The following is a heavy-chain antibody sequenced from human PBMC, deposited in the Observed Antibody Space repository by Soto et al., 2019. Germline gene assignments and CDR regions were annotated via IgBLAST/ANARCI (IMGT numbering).Heavy chain of an antibody. V-gene: IGHV1-3*01. J-gene: IGHJ6*02. D-gene: IGHD2-2*01. CDR3: AREYQLTYYYDYGMDV. CDR1: GYTFTSYA. Sequence: ASVKVSCKASGYTFTSYAMHWVRQAPGQRLEWMGWINAGNGNTKYSQKFQGRVTITRDTSASTAYMELSSLRSEDTAVYYCAREYQLTYYYDYGMDVWGQGIPVTVSS. CDR2: INAGNGNT.